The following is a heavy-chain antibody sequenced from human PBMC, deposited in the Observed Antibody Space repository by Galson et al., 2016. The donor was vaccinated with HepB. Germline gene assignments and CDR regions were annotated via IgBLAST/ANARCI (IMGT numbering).Heavy chain of an antibody. CDR1: GGNFMNYA. Sequence: SVKVSCKASGGNFMNYAISWVRQAPGQRLEWMGGIIPFIGTPDYPQKFEGRVTITADESTSTAYMELRSLRSEDTAVYYCARWDAGTTGDYYYYGMDVWGQGTTVTVSS. J-gene: IGHJ6*02. CDR3: ARWDAGTTGDYYYYGMDV. CDR2: IIPFIGTP. V-gene: IGHV1-69*13. D-gene: IGHD1-1*01.